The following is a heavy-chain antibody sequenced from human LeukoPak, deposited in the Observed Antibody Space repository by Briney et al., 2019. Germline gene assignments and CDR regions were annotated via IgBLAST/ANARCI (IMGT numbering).Heavy chain of an antibody. Sequence: GGSLRLSCAASGFSFSYYSMHWVRQAPWKGLEWVSSITSGSNYMYYADSVKGRFTISRDNAKNSLYLQMNSLRAEDTAVYYCARDFLEWLPSSWGQGTLVTVSS. CDR1: GFSFSYYS. J-gene: IGHJ5*02. D-gene: IGHD3-3*01. CDR3: ARDFLEWLPSS. CDR2: ITSGSNYM. V-gene: IGHV3-21*01.